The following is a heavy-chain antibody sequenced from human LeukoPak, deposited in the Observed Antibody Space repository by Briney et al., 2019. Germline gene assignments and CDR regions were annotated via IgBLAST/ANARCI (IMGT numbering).Heavy chain of an antibody. Sequence: ASVKVSCKASGYTFTGYYMHWVRQAPGQGPEWMGWINPNSGGTNYAQKFRGRVTMTRDTSISTAYMELSRLRSDDTAVYYCARALPHYDILTGCYGGYYYYGMDVWGQGTTVTVSS. CDR1: GYTFTGYY. D-gene: IGHD3-9*01. V-gene: IGHV1-2*02. CDR3: ARALPHYDILTGCYGGYYYYGMDV. CDR2: INPNSGGT. J-gene: IGHJ6*02.